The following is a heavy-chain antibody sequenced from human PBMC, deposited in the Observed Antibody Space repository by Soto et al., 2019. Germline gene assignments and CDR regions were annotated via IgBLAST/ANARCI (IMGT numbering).Heavy chain of an antibody. Sequence: ASVKVSCKASGYTFTGDYMHWVRPAPGQGLGWMGWINPNRGGTNYAQKFQGWVTMTRDTSISTAYMELSRPRSADTAVYYCVSGISGSYMDVWGKGTTVTVSS. CDR2: INPNRGGT. D-gene: IGHD1-26*01. V-gene: IGHV1-2*04. CDR1: GYTFTGDY. J-gene: IGHJ6*03. CDR3: VSGISGSYMDV.